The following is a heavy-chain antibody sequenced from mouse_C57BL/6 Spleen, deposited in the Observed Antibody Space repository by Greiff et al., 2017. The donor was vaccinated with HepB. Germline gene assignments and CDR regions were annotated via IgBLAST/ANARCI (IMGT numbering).Heavy chain of an antibody. V-gene: IGHV1-64*01. CDR3: AGSITTVGDSYWYFDV. CDR1: GYTFTSYW. Sequence: VQLQQPGAELVKPGASVKLSCKASGYTFTSYWMHWVKQRPGQGLEWIGMIHPNSGSTNYSEKFKSKATLTVDKSSSTAYMQLSSLTSEDSAVYYCAGSITTVGDSYWYFDVWGTGTTVTVSS. J-gene: IGHJ1*03. D-gene: IGHD1-1*01. CDR2: IHPNSGST.